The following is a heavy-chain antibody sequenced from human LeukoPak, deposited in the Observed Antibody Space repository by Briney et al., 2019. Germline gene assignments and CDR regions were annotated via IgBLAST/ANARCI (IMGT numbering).Heavy chain of an antibody. CDR3: ARGVKYQLLLGDNWFDP. V-gene: IGHV1-46*01. CDR2: INPSGGST. CDR1: GYTFTSYY. D-gene: IGHD2-2*01. Sequence: ASVKVSCKASGYTFTSYYMHWVRQAPGQGLEWMGIINPSGGSTSYAQKFQGRVTMTRDTSTSTVYMELSSVRSEDTAVYYCARGVKYQLLLGDNWFDPWGQGTLVTVSS. J-gene: IGHJ5*02.